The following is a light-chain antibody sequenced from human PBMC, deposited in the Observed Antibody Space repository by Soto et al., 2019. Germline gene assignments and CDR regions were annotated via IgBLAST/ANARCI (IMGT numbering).Light chain of an antibody. CDR3: QQYNNWLSIT. V-gene: IGKV3-15*01. J-gene: IGKJ5*01. Sequence: EIVMTQSPATLSVSPGERATLSCRASHSVSSNLAWYQQKPGQAPRLLIYGASTRATGIPARFSGSGSGTEVTLTISSLQSEDFAVYYCQQYNNWLSITFGQGTRLEIK. CDR2: GAS. CDR1: HSVSSN.